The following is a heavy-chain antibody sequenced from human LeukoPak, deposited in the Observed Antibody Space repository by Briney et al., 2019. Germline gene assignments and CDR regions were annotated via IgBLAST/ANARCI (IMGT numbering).Heavy chain of an antibody. CDR2: IYTSGTT. D-gene: IGHD6-13*01. CDR1: GGSFSGYY. Sequence: PSETLSLTCAVYGGSFSGYYWSWIRQPAGKGLEWIGRIYTSGTTHYNPSLKSRVTMSVDTSKNQFSLNLSSVTAADTAVYYCARFSSIAAAFDYWGLGTLVTVSS. CDR3: ARFSSIAAAFDY. V-gene: IGHV4-59*10. J-gene: IGHJ4*02.